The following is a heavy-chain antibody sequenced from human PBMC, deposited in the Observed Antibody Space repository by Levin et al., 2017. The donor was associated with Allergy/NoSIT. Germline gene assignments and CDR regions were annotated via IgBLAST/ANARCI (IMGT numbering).Heavy chain of an antibody. CDR3: ARDPGYSGHDWYFDL. Sequence: GGSLRLSCAASEFTFSRYWMHWVRQAPGKGLVWVSRVNSDGSSTNYADSVKGRFTVSRDNAKNTLYLQMNSLRAEDTAMYYCARDPGYSGHDWYFDLWGRGTLITVSS. D-gene: IGHD5-12*01. CDR1: EFTFSRYW. J-gene: IGHJ2*01. V-gene: IGHV3-74*01. CDR2: VNSDGSST.